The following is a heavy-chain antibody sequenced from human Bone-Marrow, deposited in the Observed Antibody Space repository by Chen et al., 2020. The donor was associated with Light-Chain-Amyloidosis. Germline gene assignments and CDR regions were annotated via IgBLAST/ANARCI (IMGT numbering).Heavy chain of an antibody. CDR1: GYTFPNYW. V-gene: IGHV5-51*01. CDR2: IYPDDSDA. J-gene: IGHJ4*02. D-gene: IGHD5-12*01. Sequence: GKKPGESLKISCNGSGYTFPNYWIGWVRQMPGKGLEWMGVIYPDDSDARYSPSFEGQVTISADKSITTAYLQWRSLKASDTAMYYCARRRDGYNFDYWGQGTLVTVSS. CDR3: ARRRDGYNFDY.